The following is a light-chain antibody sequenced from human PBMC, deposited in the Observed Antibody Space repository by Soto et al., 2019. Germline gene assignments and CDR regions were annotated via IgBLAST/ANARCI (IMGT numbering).Light chain of an antibody. V-gene: IGKV3-20*01. J-gene: IGKJ1*01. CDR3: QQYDTSRWT. CDR1: QSVSSAY. CDR2: GAS. Sequence: ETVLTQSPGTLSLSPGDRATLSCRASQSVSSAYLAWYQQKPGQAPRLLIYGASSRAAGIPDRFSGSGSGTDFTLTISRLEPEDFAVYYCQQYDTSRWTFGQGTKVELK.